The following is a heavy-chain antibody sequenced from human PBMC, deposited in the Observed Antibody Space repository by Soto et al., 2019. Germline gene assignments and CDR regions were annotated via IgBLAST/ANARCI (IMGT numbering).Heavy chain of an antibody. D-gene: IGHD1-26*01. J-gene: IGHJ4*02. Sequence: QITLKESGPTLVKPTQTLTLSCTFSGFSLSTGGVGVGWIRQPPGKALEWLALIYWDDDKRYSPSLKSRLTLTTVTSKIRVVLTMTNMDPVDTAPSYCAHRLYRRALPWDSGVFDYWGQGTLVTVSS. CDR2: IYWDDDK. CDR3: AHRLYRRALPWDSGVFDY. CDR1: GFSLSTGGVG. V-gene: IGHV2-5*02.